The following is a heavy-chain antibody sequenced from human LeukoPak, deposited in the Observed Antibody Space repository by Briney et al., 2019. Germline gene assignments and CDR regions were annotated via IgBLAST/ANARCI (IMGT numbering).Heavy chain of an antibody. CDR2: IRYDGSNK. CDR3: AKDVSGYFDY. J-gene: IGHJ4*02. D-gene: IGHD1-26*01. Sequence: PGGSLRLSCAASGFTFSSYGMHWVRQALGKGLERVAFIRYDGSNKYYADSVKGRFTISRDNSKNTLYLQMNSLRAEDTAVYYCAKDVSGYFDYWGQGTLVTVSS. V-gene: IGHV3-30*02. CDR1: GFTFSSYG.